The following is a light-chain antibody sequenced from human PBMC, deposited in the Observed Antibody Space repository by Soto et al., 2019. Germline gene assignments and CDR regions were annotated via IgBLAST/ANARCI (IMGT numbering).Light chain of an antibody. Sequence: AIRVTQSPSSISASTGDRVTITCRASQEISPCLAWYQQRPGKAPNLLLYASSTLKSGVPSRFSGSGSGTDFTLTISNLQSEDSATYFCQQYYQYPRTFGQGTKVEIK. CDR2: ASS. V-gene: IGKV1-8*01. J-gene: IGKJ1*01. CDR1: QEISPC. CDR3: QQYYQYPRT.